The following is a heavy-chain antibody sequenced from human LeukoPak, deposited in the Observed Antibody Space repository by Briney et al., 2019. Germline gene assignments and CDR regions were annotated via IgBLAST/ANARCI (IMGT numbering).Heavy chain of an antibody. CDR3: ARRGQGGWKTRITIFGAFDP. V-gene: IGHV4-30-2*01. CDR2: IYHSGST. J-gene: IGHJ5*02. Sequence: PSETLSLTCAVSGGSISSGGYSWSWIRQPPGKGLEWIGYIYHSGSTYYNPSLKSRVTISVDTSKNQFSLKLSSVTAADTAVYYCARRGQGGWKTRITIFGAFDPWGQGTLVTVSS. CDR1: GGSISSGGYS. D-gene: IGHD3-3*01.